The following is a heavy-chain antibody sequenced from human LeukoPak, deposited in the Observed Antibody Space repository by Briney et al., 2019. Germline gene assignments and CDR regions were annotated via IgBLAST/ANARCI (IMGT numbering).Heavy chain of an antibody. CDR1: GFTFSSYA. J-gene: IGHJ4*02. V-gene: IGHV3-23*01. Sequence: GGSLRLSCAASGFTFSSYAMSWVRQAPGKGLEWVSAISGSGGSTYYADSVKGRFTISRDNSENTLYLQMNSLRAEDTAVYYCVKTTSVYWGSGDSFLDYWGQGTLVTVSS. D-gene: IGHD2-15*01. CDR2: ISGSGGST. CDR3: VKTTSVYWGSGDSFLDY.